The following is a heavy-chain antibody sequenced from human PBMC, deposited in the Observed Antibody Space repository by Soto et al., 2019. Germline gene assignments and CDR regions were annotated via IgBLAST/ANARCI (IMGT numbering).Heavy chain of an antibody. D-gene: IGHD3-3*01. CDR3: ARGLSYDFWSGYYLNFDY. V-gene: IGHV1-8*01. Sequence: ASVKVSCKASGYTFTSYDINWVRQATGQGLERMGWMNPNSGNTGYAQKFQGRVTMTRNTSISTAYMELSSLRSEDTAVYYCARGLSYDFWSGYYLNFDYWGQGTLVTVSS. J-gene: IGHJ4*02. CDR1: GYTFTSYD. CDR2: MNPNSGNT.